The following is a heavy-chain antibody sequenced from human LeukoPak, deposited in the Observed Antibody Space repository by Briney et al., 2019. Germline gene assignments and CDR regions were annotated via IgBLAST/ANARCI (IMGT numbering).Heavy chain of an antibody. CDR2: IIPILGIA. D-gene: IGHD4-17*01. Sequence: ASVKVSCKASGGTFSSYAISWVRQAPGQGLEWMGRIIPILGIANYAQKFQGRVTITADKSTSTAYMELSSLRSEDTAVYYCARLQTLTTVTNAFDIWGQGTMVTVSS. CDR1: GGTFSSYA. CDR3: ARLQTLTTVTNAFDI. V-gene: IGHV1-69*04. J-gene: IGHJ3*02.